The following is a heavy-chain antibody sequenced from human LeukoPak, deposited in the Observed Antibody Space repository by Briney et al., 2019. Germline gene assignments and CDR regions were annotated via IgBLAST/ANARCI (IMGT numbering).Heavy chain of an antibody. CDR1: GGSISSGGYS. D-gene: IGHD1-26*01. J-gene: IGHJ4*02. V-gene: IGHV4-30-2*01. CDR2: IYHSGST. CDR3: ARGVVGANFDY. Sequence: SETLSLTCAVSGGSISSGGYSWSWIRQPPGKGLEWIGYIYHSGSTYYNPSLKSRVTISVDRSKNQFSLKLSSVIAADTAVYYCARGVVGANFDYWGQGTLVTVSS.